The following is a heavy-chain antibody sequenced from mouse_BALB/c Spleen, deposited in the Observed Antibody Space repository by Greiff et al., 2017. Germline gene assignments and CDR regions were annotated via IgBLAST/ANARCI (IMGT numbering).Heavy chain of an antibody. CDR3: TRGGYRGSYHLYFDV. CDR1: GYTFTSYW. J-gene: IGHJ1*01. CDR2: IDPSDSYT. Sequence: QVQLQQPGAELVKPGASVNMSCKASGYTFTSYWMHWVKQRPGQGLEWIGVIDPSDSYTSYNQKFKGKATLTVDTSSSTAYMQLSSLTSEDSAVYYCTRGGYRGSYHLYFDVWGAGTTVTVSA. D-gene: IGHD2-10*01. V-gene: IGHV1S127*01.